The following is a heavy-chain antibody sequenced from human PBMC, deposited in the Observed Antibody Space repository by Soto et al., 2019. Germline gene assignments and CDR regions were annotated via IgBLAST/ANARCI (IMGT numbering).Heavy chain of an antibody. J-gene: IGHJ4*02. Sequence: ASVKVSCKASGYTFTSFGFSWVRQAPGQGLEWMGWITAYNGNTNYAQKFQGRVTMTTDTSTNTAYMELRSLTSDDTAVYYCARKGGYYDCTAYSTWYFDYWGQGTLVTVSS. V-gene: IGHV1-18*01. CDR2: ITAYNGNT. CDR1: GYTFTSFG. D-gene: IGHD3-22*01. CDR3: ARKGGYYDCTAYSTWYFDY.